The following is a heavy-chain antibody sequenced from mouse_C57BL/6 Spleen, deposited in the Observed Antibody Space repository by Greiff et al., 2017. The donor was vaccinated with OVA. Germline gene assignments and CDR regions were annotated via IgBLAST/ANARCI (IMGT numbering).Heavy chain of an antibody. V-gene: IGHV14-4*01. CDR2: IAPENGAT. Sequence: EVQLQQSGAELVRPGASVKLSCTASGFNINDDYMHWVKQRPEQGLEWIGWIAPENGATAYASKFQGKATIPAEPSSHTAYLQLSSLTSEETAVYYCTKSYGYDAGCAYWGQGTLVTVSA. D-gene: IGHD2-2*01. CDR1: GFNINDDY. CDR3: TKSYGYDAGCAY. J-gene: IGHJ3*01.